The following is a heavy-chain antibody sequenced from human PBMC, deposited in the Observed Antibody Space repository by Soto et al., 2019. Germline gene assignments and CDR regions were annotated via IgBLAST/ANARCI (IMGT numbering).Heavy chain of an antibody. V-gene: IGHV4-34*01. CDR2: INHSGST. D-gene: IGHD1-1*01. Sequence: QVQLQQWGAGLLKPSETLSLTCAVYGGSFSGYYWSWIRQPTGKGLEWMGEINHSGSTNYNPSLKSRVTIAVDTSKNQFSLKLSSVTAADTAVYYCARGTNTGTAYYYYYGMDVWGQGTTVTVSS. CDR3: ARGTNTGTAYYYYYGMDV. CDR1: GGSFSGYY. J-gene: IGHJ6*02.